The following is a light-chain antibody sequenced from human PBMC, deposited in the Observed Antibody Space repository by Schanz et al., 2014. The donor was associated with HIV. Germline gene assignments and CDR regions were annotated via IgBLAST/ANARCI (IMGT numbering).Light chain of an antibody. V-gene: IGLV1-40*01. CDR1: RSNIGAGFD. CDR3: QSYDSTLTLYV. CDR2: DNT. J-gene: IGLJ1*01. Sequence: QTVVTQPPSVSGAPGQRVTISCTGSRSNIGAGFDVHWYQQLPGASPKLLIYDNTKRPSGVPDRFFGSQSGTSASLAITGLQAEDEADYYCQSYDSTLTLYVFGTGTKLTVL.